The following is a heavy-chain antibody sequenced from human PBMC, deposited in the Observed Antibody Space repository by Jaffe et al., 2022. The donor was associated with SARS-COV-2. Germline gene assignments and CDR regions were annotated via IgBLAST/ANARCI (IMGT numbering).Heavy chain of an antibody. V-gene: IGHV3-74*01. J-gene: IGHJ3*02. Sequence: EVQLVESGGGLVQPGGSLRLSCAASGFTFRTYWMHWVRQAPGKGLVWVSHINNDGSSTNYADSVKGRFTISRDNAKNTLYLQMNSLRAEDTAVYYCARASEAAFHIWGQGTLVTVSS. CDR1: GFTFRTYW. CDR3: ARASEAAFHI. CDR2: INNDGSST.